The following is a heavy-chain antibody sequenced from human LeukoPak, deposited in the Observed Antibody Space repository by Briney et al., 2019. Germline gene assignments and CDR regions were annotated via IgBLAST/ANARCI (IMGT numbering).Heavy chain of an antibody. CDR1: GGSISSSSYY. V-gene: IGHV4-39*01. CDR3: ARHAYDYDNSRYYYYFDY. J-gene: IGHJ4*02. D-gene: IGHD3-22*01. Sequence: SETLSLTCTVSGGSISSSSYYWGWIRQPPGKGLEWIGTIYSSGTTHSNPSLKSRVTISVDTSKNQFSLKLSSVTAADTAVYYCARHAYDYDNSRYYYYFDYWGQGTLVTVSS. CDR2: IYSSGTT.